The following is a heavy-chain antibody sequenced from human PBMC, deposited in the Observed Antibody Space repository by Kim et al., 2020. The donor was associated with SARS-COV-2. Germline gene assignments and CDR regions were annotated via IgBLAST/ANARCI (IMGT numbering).Heavy chain of an antibody. CDR2: ISSGTQFK. Sequence: GGSLRISCAASGFTFSSYTMAWVRQAPGEGLEWVASISSGTQFKYYADSVEGRFTISRDNANNLLHLHIPYVQVEDSATYYCARVGLLMKYAIPDYWGRGSLVIVSS. V-gene: IGHV3-21*06. CDR3: ARVGLLMKYAIPDY. J-gene: IGHJ4*02. CDR1: GFTFSSYT. D-gene: IGHD2-8*01.